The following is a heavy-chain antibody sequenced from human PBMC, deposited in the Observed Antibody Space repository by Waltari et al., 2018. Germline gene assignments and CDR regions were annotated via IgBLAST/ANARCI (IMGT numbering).Heavy chain of an antibody. D-gene: IGHD6-6*01. Sequence: LQLQESGPGLVKPSETLSLTCTVSGGSISSSSYYWGWIRHPPGQGLEWVSSISSSSSYIYYADSVKGRFIISRDNAKNSLYLQMNSLRAEDTAVYYCARDGGYSSSSGYYYYGMDVWGQGTTVTVSS. J-gene: IGHJ6*02. V-gene: IGHV3-21*01. CDR1: GGSISSSS. CDR2: ISSSSSYI. CDR3: ARDGGYSSSSGYYYYGMDV.